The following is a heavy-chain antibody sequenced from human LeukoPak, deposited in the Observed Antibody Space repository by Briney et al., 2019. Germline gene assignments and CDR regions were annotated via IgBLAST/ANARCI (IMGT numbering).Heavy chain of an antibody. CDR3: AIGVATVRRNWFDP. D-gene: IGHD5-12*01. Sequence: SVKVSCKASGGTFSSYAISWVRQAPGQGLEWMGGIIPIFGTANYAQKFQGRVTITTDESTSTAYMELSSLRSEDTAVYYCAIGVATVRRNWFDPWGQGTLVTVSS. V-gene: IGHV1-69*05. J-gene: IGHJ5*02. CDR2: IIPIFGTA. CDR1: GGTFSSYA.